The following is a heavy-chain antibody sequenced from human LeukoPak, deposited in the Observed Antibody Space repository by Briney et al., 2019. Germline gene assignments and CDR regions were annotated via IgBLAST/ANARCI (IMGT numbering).Heavy chain of an antibody. CDR3: AREGLHYDILTGYYQNWFDP. CDR2: INPNSGGT. J-gene: IGHJ5*02. Sequence: ASVKVSCEASGYTFTGYYMHWVRQAPGQGLEWMGWINPNSGGTNYAQKFQGRVTMTRDKSISTAYMELSRLRSDDTAVYYCAREGLHYDILTGYYQNWFDPWGQGTLVTVSS. CDR1: GYTFTGYY. D-gene: IGHD3-9*01. V-gene: IGHV1-2*02.